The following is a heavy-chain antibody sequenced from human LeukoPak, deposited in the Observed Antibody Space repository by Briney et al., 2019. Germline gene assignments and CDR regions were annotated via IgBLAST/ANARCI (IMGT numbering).Heavy chain of an antibody. CDR2: MNYGGSS. Sequence: SETPFPTCTASGGSPSSRSTFYWSWIRPPPGKGLEWIGSMNYGGSSHYNPSLKSRVTISVDTSKNQLSLKLRSVTAADTAVYYCAKEVLGPWGQGTLVTVSS. J-gene: IGHJ5*02. CDR3: AKEVLGP. V-gene: IGHV4-39*07. D-gene: IGHD7-27*01. CDR1: GGSPSSRSTFY.